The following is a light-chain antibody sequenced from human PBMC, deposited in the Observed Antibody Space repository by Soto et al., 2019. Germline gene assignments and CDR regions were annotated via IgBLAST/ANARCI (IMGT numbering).Light chain of an antibody. CDR1: QSISSY. CDR2: AAS. CDR3: QQRYSTPFT. V-gene: IGKV1-39*01. Sequence: DIQMTQSPSSLSASVGDRVTITCRASQSISSYLNWYQQKPGKAPKLLIYAASSLQSGVPSRFSGSGSGIDFTLTISSLQPEDFATYYCQQRYSTPFTFGPGTKVDIK. J-gene: IGKJ3*01.